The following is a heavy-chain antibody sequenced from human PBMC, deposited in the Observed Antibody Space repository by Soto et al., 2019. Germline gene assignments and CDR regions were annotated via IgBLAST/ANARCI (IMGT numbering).Heavy chain of an antibody. CDR3: ARDLLHDTAMVASAFDI. J-gene: IGHJ3*02. D-gene: IGHD5-18*01. CDR1: GFTFSSYS. V-gene: IGHV3-21*01. Sequence: GGSLRLSCAASGFTFSSYSMNWVRQAPGKGLEWVSSISSSSSYIYYAGSVKGRFTISRDNAKNSLYLQMNSLRAEDTAVYYCARDLLHDTAMVASAFDIWGQGTMVTVSS. CDR2: ISSSSSYI.